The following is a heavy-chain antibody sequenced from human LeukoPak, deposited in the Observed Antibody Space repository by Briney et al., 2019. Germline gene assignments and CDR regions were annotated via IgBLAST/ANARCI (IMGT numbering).Heavy chain of an antibody. V-gene: IGHV3-30*19. D-gene: IGHD3-22*01. CDR3: ARSPFYYDSSGYYPVYFDY. J-gene: IGHJ4*02. CDR2: ISYDGSNK. CDR1: GFTFSSYG. Sequence: PGGSLRLSCAASGFTFSSYGMHWVRQAPGKGLEWVAVISYDGSNKYYADSVKGRFTISRDNSKNTLYLQMNSLRAEDTAVYYCARSPFYYDSSGYYPVYFDYWGQGTLVTVSS.